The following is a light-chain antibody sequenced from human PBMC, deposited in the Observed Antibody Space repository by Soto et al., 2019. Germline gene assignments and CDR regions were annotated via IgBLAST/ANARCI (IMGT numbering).Light chain of an antibody. Sequence: QSVLTQPPSASGTPGQRVTISCSGSSSNIGSNAVSWYQHFPGTAPKVLIYSDDQRPSGVPDRFSGSKSGPSASLAISGLRAEDEAEYFCAAWVDSLNTWVFGGGTKLTVL. CDR1: SSNIGSNA. J-gene: IGLJ3*02. CDR3: AAWVDSLNTWV. CDR2: SDD. V-gene: IGLV1-44*01.